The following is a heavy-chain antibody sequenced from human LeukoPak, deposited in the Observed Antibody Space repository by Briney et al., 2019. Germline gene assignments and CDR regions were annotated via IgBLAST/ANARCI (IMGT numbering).Heavy chain of an antibody. V-gene: IGHV4-39*07. D-gene: IGHD3-10*01. CDR3: ARDRGRGWLDP. Sequence: PSETLSLTCTVSGGSISSSSYYWGWIRQPPGKGLEWIGSIYYSGSTYYNPSLKSRVTISVDTSKNQFSLKLSSVTAADTGVYYCARDRGRGWLDPWGQGTLVTVSS. J-gene: IGHJ5*02. CDR1: GGSISSSSYY. CDR2: IYYSGST.